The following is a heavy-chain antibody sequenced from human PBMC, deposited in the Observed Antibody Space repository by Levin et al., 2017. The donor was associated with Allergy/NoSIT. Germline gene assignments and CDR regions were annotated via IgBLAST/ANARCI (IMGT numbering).Heavy chain of an antibody. V-gene: IGHV1-18*01. CDR3: ARDGDHGDYAHY. Sequence: QGLEWMGWISAYNGHTNYAQKLQGRVTMTTDTSTTTAYMELRSLRSDDTAVYYCARDGDHGDYAHYWGQGTLVTVSS. J-gene: IGHJ4*02. CDR2: ISAYNGHT. D-gene: IGHD4-17*01.